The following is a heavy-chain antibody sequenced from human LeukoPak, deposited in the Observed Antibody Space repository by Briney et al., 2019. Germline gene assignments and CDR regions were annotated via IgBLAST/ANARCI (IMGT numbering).Heavy chain of an antibody. CDR1: GGSISSSSYY. CDR3: AREGYYYDSSGYYYAYFDY. V-gene: IGHV4-39*07. J-gene: IGHJ4*02. D-gene: IGHD3-22*01. CDR2: IYYSGST. Sequence: SETLSLTCTVSGGSISSSSYYWGWIRQPPGKGLEWIGSIYYSGSTYYNPSLKSRVTISVDTSKNQFSLKLSSVTAADTAVYYCAREGYYYDSSGYYYAYFDYWGQGTLVTVSS.